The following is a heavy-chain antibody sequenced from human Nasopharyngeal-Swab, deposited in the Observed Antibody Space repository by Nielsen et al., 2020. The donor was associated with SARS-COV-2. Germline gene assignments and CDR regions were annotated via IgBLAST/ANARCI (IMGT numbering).Heavy chain of an antibody. Sequence: GESLKISCVASGFTFRHYWMHWVRQAPGKGLVCVSRLKTDGSRTVYADSVRGRFTISRDNVKNTLYMEMNSLRADDTAVYYCASEWTEKAYDIWGQGTMVTVSS. CDR3: ASEWTEKAYDI. CDR2: LKTDGSRT. J-gene: IGHJ3*02. V-gene: IGHV3-74*01. D-gene: IGHD3/OR15-3a*01. CDR1: GFTFRHYW.